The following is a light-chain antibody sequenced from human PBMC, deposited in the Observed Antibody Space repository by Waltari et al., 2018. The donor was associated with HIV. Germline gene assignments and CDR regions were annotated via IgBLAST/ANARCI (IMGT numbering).Light chain of an antibody. J-gene: IGLJ2*01. Sequence: QSALTQPASVSGSPGQSITISCTGTSSDVGGYNLVSWYQQHPGKAPKLMIYEVNKRPSGVSNRFSGSKSGNTASLTISGLQAEDEGYYYCCSYAGRITSVVFGGGTKLTVL. V-gene: IGLV2-23*02. CDR3: CSYAGRITSVV. CDR2: EVN. CDR1: SSDVGGYNL.